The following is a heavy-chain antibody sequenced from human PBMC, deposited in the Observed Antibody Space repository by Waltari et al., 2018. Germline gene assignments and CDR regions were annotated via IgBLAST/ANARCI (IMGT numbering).Heavy chain of an antibody. Sequence: DVQLVESGGALIQPGGSRRISCAASGFTFNHYWMHWVRQAPGKGLVWISRIDGDGTTTNYTDSVKGRFTISRDNAENTLYLQMSSLRVDDTAIYFCARGGDHSASGNWAWGQGTLVTVSS. J-gene: IGHJ5*02. CDR2: IDGDGTTT. V-gene: IGHV3-74*01. CDR3: ARGGDHSASGNWA. D-gene: IGHD2-21*01. CDR1: GFTFNHYW.